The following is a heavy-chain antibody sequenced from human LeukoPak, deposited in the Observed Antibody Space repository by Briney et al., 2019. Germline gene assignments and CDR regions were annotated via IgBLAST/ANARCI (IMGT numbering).Heavy chain of an antibody. CDR1: GGTFGSYA. Sequence: ASVKVSCKASGGTFGSYAISWVRQAPGQGLEWMGGIIPIFGTANYAQKFQGRVTITADESTSTAYMELSSLRSEDTAVYYCARSQKRLKFDRGQPRSWRDHALFDPWGQGTLVTVSS. CDR3: ARSQKRLKFDRGQPRSWRDHALFDP. J-gene: IGHJ5*02. D-gene: IGHD4-11*01. CDR2: IIPIFGTA. V-gene: IGHV1-69*13.